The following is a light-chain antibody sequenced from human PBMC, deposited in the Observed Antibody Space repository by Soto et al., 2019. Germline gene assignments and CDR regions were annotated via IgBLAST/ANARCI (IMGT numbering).Light chain of an antibody. Sequence: QSVLTQPASVSGSPGQSITISCTGSSSDVGRYDLVSWYQQHPGKVPKLIIHEVTKRSSGLSNRFSGSKSGNTASLTISGLQAEDEADYYCCSYAGSSTYVFGTGTQLTVL. J-gene: IGLJ7*01. CDR3: CSYAGSSTYV. CDR2: EVT. V-gene: IGLV2-23*02. CDR1: SSDVGRYDL.